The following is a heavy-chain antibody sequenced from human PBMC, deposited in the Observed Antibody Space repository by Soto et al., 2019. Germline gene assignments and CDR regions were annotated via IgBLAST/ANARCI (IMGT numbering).Heavy chain of an antibody. CDR2: ISYDGSNK. CDR3: AKDLVGMSGFDY. CDR1: GFTFSSYG. J-gene: IGHJ4*02. D-gene: IGHD6-19*01. Sequence: SLRLSCAASGFTFSSYGMHWVRQAPGKGLEWVAVISYDGSNKYYADSVKGRFTISRDNSKNTLYLQMNSLRAEDTAVYYCAKDLVGMSGFDYWGQGTLVTVSS. V-gene: IGHV3-30*18.